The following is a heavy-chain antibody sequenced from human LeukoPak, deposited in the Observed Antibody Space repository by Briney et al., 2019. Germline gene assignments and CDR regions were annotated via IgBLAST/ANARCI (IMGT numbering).Heavy chain of an antibody. CDR2: IYYSGST. CDR3: ASGYYYDSSGENAFDI. V-gene: IGHV4-61*08. Sequence: PSETLSLTCTVSSGSISSDGYYWSWIRQPPGKGLEWIGYIYYSGSTNYNPSLKSRVTISVDTSKNQFSLKLSSVTAADTAVYYCASGYYYDSSGENAFDIWGQGTMVTVSS. J-gene: IGHJ3*02. D-gene: IGHD3-22*01. CDR1: SGSISSDGYY.